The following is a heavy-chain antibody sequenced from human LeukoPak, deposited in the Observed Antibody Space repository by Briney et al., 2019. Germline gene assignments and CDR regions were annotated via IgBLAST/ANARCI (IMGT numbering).Heavy chain of an antibody. J-gene: IGHJ4*02. D-gene: IGHD1-1*01. CDR2: IEPDGIER. CDR1: GFTFSSYA. V-gene: IGHV3-7*01. Sequence: GGSLRLSCAASGFTFSSYAMSWVRQAPGKGLEWVANIEPDGIERNYVVSVKGRFTISRDDAKNSLYLQMNSLGAEDTAVYYCARESTEERPGYWGQGTRVTVSS. CDR3: ARESTEERPGY.